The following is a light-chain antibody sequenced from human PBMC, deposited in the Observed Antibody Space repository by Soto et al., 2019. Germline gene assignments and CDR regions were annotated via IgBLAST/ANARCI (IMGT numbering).Light chain of an antibody. Sequence: DIQMTQSPSSLSASVGDRVTITCQASQDISNYLNWYQQKPGKAPKLLIYDASSLESGVPSRFSGSGFGTEFTLTISSLQPDDFATYYCQQYNSYLLTFGPGT. CDR2: DAS. CDR3: QQYNSYLLT. V-gene: IGKV1-5*01. CDR1: QDISNY. J-gene: IGKJ3*01.